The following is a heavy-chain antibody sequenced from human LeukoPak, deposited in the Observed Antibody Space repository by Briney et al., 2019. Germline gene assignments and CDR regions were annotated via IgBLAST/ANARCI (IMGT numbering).Heavy chain of an antibody. D-gene: IGHD2-2*01. CDR1: GFTLSSYA. Sequence: PGGSLRLSCAASGFTLSSYAMSWVRQAPGKGLEWVSAISDTGNTYHADSVKGRFTISRDNSKNTLYLQMNSLRAEDTAVYYCATSLIYTRNDAFDIWGQGTMVTVSS. CDR3: ATSLIYTRNDAFDI. CDR2: ISDTGNT. V-gene: IGHV3-23*01. J-gene: IGHJ3*02.